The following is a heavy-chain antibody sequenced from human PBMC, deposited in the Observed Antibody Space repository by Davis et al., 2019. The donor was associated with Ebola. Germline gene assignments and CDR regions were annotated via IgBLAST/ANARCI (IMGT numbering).Heavy chain of an antibody. CDR3: ARGGRLPGYCSSTSCRYYFDY. V-gene: IGHV1-46*01. CDR1: GYTFTGYY. CDR2: FDPEDGET. D-gene: IGHD2-2*01. J-gene: IGHJ4*02. Sequence: ASVKVSCKASGYTFTGYYMHWVRQAPGQGLEWMGGFDPEDGETIYAQKFQGRVTMTRDTSTSTVYMELSSLRSEDTAVYYCARGGRLPGYCSSTSCRYYFDYWGQGTLVTVSS.